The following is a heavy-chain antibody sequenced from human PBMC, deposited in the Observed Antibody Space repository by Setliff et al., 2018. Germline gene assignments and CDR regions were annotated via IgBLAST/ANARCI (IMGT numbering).Heavy chain of an antibody. CDR1: GVSISSYY. CDR2: IQKSGGT. CDR3: ARLSWNGLRYYGLDV. D-gene: IGHD3-3*01. J-gene: IGHJ6*02. Sequence: SETLSLTCNVSGVSISSYYWSWIRQPPGKGLESIGYIQKSGGTNYNPALKSRVTISVDTSTNQFSRKLRSVTAADTAVYYCARLSWNGLRYYGLDVWGQGTTVTVSS. V-gene: IGHV4-59*01.